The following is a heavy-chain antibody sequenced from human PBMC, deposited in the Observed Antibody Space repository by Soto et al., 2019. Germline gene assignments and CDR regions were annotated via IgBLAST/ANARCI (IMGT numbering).Heavy chain of an antibody. V-gene: IGHV1-18*01. CDR1: GYTFTYYG. CDR2: ISAYNGRT. CDR3: ARTDYYDSGANFGTLYFFDY. D-gene: IGHD3-10*01. J-gene: IGHJ4*01. Sequence: ASVKVSCKASGYTFTYYGISWVRQAPGQGLEWMGWISAYNGRTKYAQNLQGRVTMTTDTSTSTAYVELGSLRADDTAVYYCARTDYYDSGANFGTLYFFDYWGQGTLVTVSS.